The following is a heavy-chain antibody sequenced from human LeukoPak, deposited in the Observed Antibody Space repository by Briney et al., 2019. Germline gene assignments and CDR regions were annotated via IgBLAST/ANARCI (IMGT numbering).Heavy chain of an antibody. CDR1: GYTFTSYG. CDR2: ISAYNGNT. D-gene: IGHD3-3*01. Sequence: EASVKFSCKASGYTFTSYGISWVRLAPGQGFEWLGWISAYNGNTNYAQKPQGRVTMTTDTSTSTAYMELRSLRADDTAVDYCARTYYDFWSGYYTGGFDYWGQGTLVTVSS. J-gene: IGHJ4*02. V-gene: IGHV1-18*01. CDR3: ARTYYDFWSGYYTGGFDY.